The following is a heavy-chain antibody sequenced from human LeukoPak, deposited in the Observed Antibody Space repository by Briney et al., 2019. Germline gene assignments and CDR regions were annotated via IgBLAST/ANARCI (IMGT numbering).Heavy chain of an antibody. J-gene: IGHJ6*03. D-gene: IGHD3-10*01. CDR2: IYTGSST. CDR1: GFDVSTNY. CDR3: ARVPYGNYHYYYMDV. V-gene: IGHV3-53*01. Sequence: PGGSQRLSCVVSGFDVSTNYMSWVRQAPGKGLEWVSLIYTGSSTYYTNSVKGRFTISRDNSKNTVYLQMNSLRAEDTAVYYCARVPYGNYHYYYMDVWGKGATVSVSS.